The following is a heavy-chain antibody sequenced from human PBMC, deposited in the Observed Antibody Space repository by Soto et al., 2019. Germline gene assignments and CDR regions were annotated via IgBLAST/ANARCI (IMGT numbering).Heavy chain of an antibody. D-gene: IGHD3-22*01. J-gene: IGHJ4*02. Sequence: GGSLRLSCAASGFTFSSYAMSWVRQAPGKGLEWVSAISGSGGSTYYADSVKGRFTISRDNSKNTLYLQMNSLRAEDTAVYYCATSPKYYYDSSGYYAEGDWGQGTLVTVSS. CDR1: GFTFSSYA. CDR2: ISGSGGST. V-gene: IGHV3-23*01. CDR3: ATSPKYYYDSSGYYAEGD.